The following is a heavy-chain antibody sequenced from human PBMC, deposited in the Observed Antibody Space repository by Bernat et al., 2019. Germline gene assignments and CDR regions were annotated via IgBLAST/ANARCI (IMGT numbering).Heavy chain of an antibody. J-gene: IGHJ4*02. CDR3: ARVGSCIRTICLYYLDY. D-gene: IGHD2-2*01. CDR1: LFSFSDYY. Sequence: QVQLVESGGGLVKPGGSLRLSCAASLFSFSDYYMTWIRQAPGRGPEWVSYISYDSSKTNYADSVKGRFTIYRDNAKNSVYLQMKILRAEDTAVYYVARVGSCIRTICLYYLDYWGQGTLVTVSS. V-gene: IGHV3-11*05. CDR2: ISYDSSKT.